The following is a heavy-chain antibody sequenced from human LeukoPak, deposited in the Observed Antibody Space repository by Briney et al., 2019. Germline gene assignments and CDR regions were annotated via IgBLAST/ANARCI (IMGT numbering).Heavy chain of an antibody. Sequence: PGGSLRLSCAASGFTFSSYAMNWVRQAPGKGLEWVSAISGGGGTTYYADSVKGRFTISRDNSKNTLFLQMNSLIAEDTAVYYCAKDREGLSSGYDLEYFDYWGQGTLVTVSS. CDR2: ISGGGGTT. V-gene: IGHV3-23*01. D-gene: IGHD5-12*01. CDR1: GFTFSSYA. J-gene: IGHJ4*02. CDR3: AKDREGLSSGYDLEYFDY.